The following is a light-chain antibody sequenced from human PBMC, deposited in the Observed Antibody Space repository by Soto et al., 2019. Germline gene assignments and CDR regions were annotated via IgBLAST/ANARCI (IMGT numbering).Light chain of an antibody. J-gene: IGKJ5*01. CDR2: GAS. V-gene: IGKV3-15*01. CDR3: QQGYSTPIT. Sequence: IVMTPSPVILSVSPVERATLSCRASQSVSSSYLAWYQQKPGQAPRLLIFGASNRATNIPARFTGSRSGTEFTLTISSLQPEEFANYYCQQGYSTPITFGQGTRLDIK. CDR1: QSVSSSY.